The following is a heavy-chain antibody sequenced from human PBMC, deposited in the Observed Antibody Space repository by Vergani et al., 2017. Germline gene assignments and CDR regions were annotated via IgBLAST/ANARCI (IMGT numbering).Heavy chain of an antibody. D-gene: IGHD6-19*01. V-gene: IGHV1-46*01. CDR2: INPSGGRT. CDR1: GYTFTSYY. CDR3: AREPPIAVADTLGAFGI. Sequence: QVQLVPSGAEVKKPGASVKVSCTASGYTFTSYYLPWVRQAPGQGLEWMGIINPSGGRTNYAQQFRGRVTMTRDTSTSPVYMERSSVRYEDTAVYYSAREPPIAVADTLGAFGIWGEGTMVTVSS. J-gene: IGHJ3*02.